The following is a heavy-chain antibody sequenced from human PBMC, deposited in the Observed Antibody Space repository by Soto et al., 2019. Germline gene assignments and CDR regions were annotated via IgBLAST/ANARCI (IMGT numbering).Heavy chain of an antibody. D-gene: IGHD2-21*02. J-gene: IGHJ4*02. CDR1: GGSISSGDYY. V-gene: IGHV4-30-4*01. Sequence: TSETLSRTCTVSGGSISSGDYYWSWIRQPPGKGPEWIGYIYYSGSTYYNPSLKSRVTISVDTSKNQFSLKLSSVTAADTAVYYCAREPYCGGDCYLNYFDYRRQVTLFT. CDR3: AREPYCGGDCYLNYFDY. CDR2: IYYSGST.